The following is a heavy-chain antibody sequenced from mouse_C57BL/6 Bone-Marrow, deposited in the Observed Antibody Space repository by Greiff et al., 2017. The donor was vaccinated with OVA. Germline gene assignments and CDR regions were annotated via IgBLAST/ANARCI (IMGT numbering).Heavy chain of an antibody. Sequence: QVQLQQPGAELVRPGTSVKLSCKASGYTFTSYWMHWVKQRPGQGLEWIGVIDPSDSYTNYNQKFKGKATLNVDTSSSTAYMQLSSLTSEDSAVSYCAQNSAYWGQETLVTVSA. CDR1: GYTFTSYW. D-gene: IGHD5-2*01. CDR2: IDPSDSYT. J-gene: IGHJ3*01. CDR3: AQNSAY. V-gene: IGHV1-59*01.